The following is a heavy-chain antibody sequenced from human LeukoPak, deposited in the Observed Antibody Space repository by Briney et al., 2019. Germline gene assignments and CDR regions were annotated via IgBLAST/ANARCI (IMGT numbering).Heavy chain of an antibody. V-gene: IGHV1-24*01. CDR1: GYTLTELS. CDR2: FDPEDGET. D-gene: IGHD5-12*01. CDR3: ATDWRGYSGYDL. Sequence: ASVKVSCKVSGYTLTELSMHWVRQAPGKGLEWMGGFDPEDGETIYAQKFQGGVTMTEDTSTDTAYMELSSLRSEDTAVYYCATDWRGYSGYDLWGQGTLVTVSS. J-gene: IGHJ5*02.